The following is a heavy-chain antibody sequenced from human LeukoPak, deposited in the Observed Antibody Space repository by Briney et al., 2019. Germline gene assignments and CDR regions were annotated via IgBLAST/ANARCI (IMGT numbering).Heavy chain of an antibody. D-gene: IGHD1-26*01. J-gene: IGHJ4*02. Sequence: PGGSLRLSCAASGFTFSDHYMDWVRQAPGKGLEWVGRTRNKANSYTTEYAASVKGRFTISRDDSKNSLYLQMNSLKTEDTAVYYCARWGWSGSYIYWGQGTLVTVSS. CDR1: GFTFSDHY. CDR3: ARWGWSGSYIY. V-gene: IGHV3-72*01. CDR2: TRNKANSYTT.